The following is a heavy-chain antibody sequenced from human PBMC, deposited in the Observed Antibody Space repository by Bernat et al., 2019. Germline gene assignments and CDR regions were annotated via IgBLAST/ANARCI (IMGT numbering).Heavy chain of an antibody. CDR1: GFTFSSYA. CDR2: ISYDGSNE. J-gene: IGHJ4*02. D-gene: IGHD6-6*01. Sequence: QVQLVESGGSVVQPGRSLRLSCAASGFTFSSYAMHWVRQAPGKGLEWVAVISYDGSNEYYADSVKGRFTISRDNSKNTLFLQMNSLRAEDTAVYFCARSGGSSDDYWGQGTLVTVSS. V-gene: IGHV3-30-3*01. CDR3: ARSGGSSDDY.